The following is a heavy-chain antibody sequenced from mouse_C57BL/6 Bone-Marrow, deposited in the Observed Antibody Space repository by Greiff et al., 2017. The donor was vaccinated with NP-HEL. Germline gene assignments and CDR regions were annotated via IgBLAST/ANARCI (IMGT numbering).Heavy chain of an antibody. Sequence: EVKVVESEGGLVQPGSSMQLSCTASGFTFSDYYMAWVRQVPKKGLEWVANINYVGSSTYYLDSLKSRFIISRDHAKNPLYLPRSRLKSEDTATYYCAREGGLRRRTYAMDYWGQGTSVTVSS. CDR3: AREGGLRRRTYAMDY. J-gene: IGHJ4*01. CDR1: GFTFSDYY. V-gene: IGHV5-16*01. CDR2: INYVGSST. D-gene: IGHD2-4*01.